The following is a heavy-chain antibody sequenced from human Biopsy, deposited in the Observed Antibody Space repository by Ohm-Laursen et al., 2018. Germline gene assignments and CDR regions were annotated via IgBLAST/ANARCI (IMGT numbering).Heavy chain of an antibody. V-gene: IGHV4-4*07. J-gene: IGHJ3*01. CDR1: GGDINNYY. CDR2: IYPGGST. D-gene: IGHD3-22*01. Sequence: SHTLSLTCNASGGDINNYYWSWIRQPAGKGLEWIGRIYPGGSTNYNPSLKSRVTMSVDTSKKQLSLRLRSVTAADTAMYYCASVVLGPTNDAFDLWGQGTMVVVSS. CDR3: ASVVLGPTNDAFDL.